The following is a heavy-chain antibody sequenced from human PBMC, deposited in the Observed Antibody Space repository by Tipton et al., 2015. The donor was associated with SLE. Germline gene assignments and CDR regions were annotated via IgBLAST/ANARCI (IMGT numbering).Heavy chain of an antibody. Sequence: LRLSCTVSGGSISSGSYYWTWIRQPAGKGLEWIGHIYTTGSANYNPSLKSRVGISVDTSKNQFSLKVSSVTAADTAVYYCARDYRDDSDEGGFDYWGQGTLVTVSS. CDR1: GGSISSGSYY. V-gene: IGHV4-61*09. D-gene: IGHD4-17*01. CDR2: IYTTGSA. CDR3: ARDYRDDSDEGGFDY. J-gene: IGHJ4*02.